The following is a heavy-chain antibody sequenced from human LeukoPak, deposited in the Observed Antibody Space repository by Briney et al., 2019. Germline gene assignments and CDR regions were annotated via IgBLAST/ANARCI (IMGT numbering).Heavy chain of an antibody. CDR3: ATPVPHGSDPSLYYYYMDV. D-gene: IGHD3-10*01. CDR2: ITGSGDGT. V-gene: IGHV3-23*01. Sequence: GGSLTLSCAASGLTFSTYAMTCVRQALGKGVEWVSSITGSGDGTSAADSVTGRFSISRDNSKSTLYLQMNSLGAEDTAVYYCATPVPHGSDPSLYYYYMDVWGKGTTVTISS. J-gene: IGHJ6*03. CDR1: GLTFSTYA.